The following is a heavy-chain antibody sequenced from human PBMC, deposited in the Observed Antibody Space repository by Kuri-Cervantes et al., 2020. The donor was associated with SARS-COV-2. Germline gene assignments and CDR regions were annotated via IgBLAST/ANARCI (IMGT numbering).Heavy chain of an antibody. CDR2: ISWNSGSI. Sequence: SLKISCAASGFTFDDYAMHWVRQAPGKGLEWVSGISWNSGSIDYADSVKGRFTISRHNSKNTLYLQMNSLRAEDTAVYYCASVYGGYDGAFDIWGQGTMVTVSS. V-gene: IGHV3-9*01. CDR1: GFTFDDYA. J-gene: IGHJ3*02. CDR3: ASVYGGYDGAFDI. D-gene: IGHD5-12*01.